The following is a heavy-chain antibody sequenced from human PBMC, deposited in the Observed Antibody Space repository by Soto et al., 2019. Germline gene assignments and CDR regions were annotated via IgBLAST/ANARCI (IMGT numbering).Heavy chain of an antibody. V-gene: IGHV5-51*01. D-gene: IGHD4-4*01. Sequence: RGESLKIFGKGSGYSFTSYWIGWVRQMPGKGLEWIGIIYPGDSDTRYSTSFQGQVTISADKSSSAAYLQWSSLKASDTAMYYCARQNRHSNYYYYGMDVWGQGTTVTVSS. CDR2: IYPGDSDT. CDR3: ARQNRHSNYYYYGMDV. J-gene: IGHJ6*02. CDR1: GYSFTSYW.